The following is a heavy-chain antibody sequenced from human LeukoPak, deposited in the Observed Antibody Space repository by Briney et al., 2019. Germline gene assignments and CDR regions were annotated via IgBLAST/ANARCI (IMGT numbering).Heavy chain of an antibody. V-gene: IGHV4-61*01. J-gene: IGHJ4*02. CDR2: MYHSGTT. CDR1: GGSVSSGSYY. CDR3: ARATAGTGYYFDY. D-gene: IGHD6-13*01. Sequence: SETLSLTRTVSGGSVSSGSYYWSWIRQPPGKGLEWIGYMYHSGTTYYNPSLKSRVTISVDTSKNQFSLNLSSVPPADTAVYYCARATAGTGYYFDYWGQGTLVTVSS.